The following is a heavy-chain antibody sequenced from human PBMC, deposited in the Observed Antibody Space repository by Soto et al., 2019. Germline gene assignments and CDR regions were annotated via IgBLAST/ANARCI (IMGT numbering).Heavy chain of an antibody. D-gene: IGHD2-15*01. J-gene: IGHJ4*02. Sequence: EVQLLESGGGLVQPGGSLRLSCAASGFTFSSYAMAWVRQAPGTGLEWVSVIDGSGGDTSIADSVKGRFSISRDNSKKMLYLQMNSLKAEDTARYFRAKEMVASSYVENSPLYFWGQGTLVTVSS. CDR1: GFTFSSYA. CDR3: AKEMVASSYVENSPLYF. CDR2: IDGSGGDT. V-gene: IGHV3-23*01.